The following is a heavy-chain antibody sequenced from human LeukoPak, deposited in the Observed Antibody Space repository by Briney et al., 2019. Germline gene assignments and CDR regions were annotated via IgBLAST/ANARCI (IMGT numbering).Heavy chain of an antibody. D-gene: IGHD3-10*01. Sequence: GGSLRLSCAASGFTFSSYDMHWVRQATGKGLEWVSAIGTAGDTYYPGSVKGRFTISRENAKISLYLQMNSLRAGDTAVYYCARERLLWFGEYGMDVWGQGTTVTVSS. CDR3: ARERLLWFGEYGMDV. CDR2: IGTAGDT. CDR1: GFTFSSYD. V-gene: IGHV3-13*04. J-gene: IGHJ6*02.